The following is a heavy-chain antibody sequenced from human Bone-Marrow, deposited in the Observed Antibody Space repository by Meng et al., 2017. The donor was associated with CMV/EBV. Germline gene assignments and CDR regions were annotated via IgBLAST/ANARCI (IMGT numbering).Heavy chain of an antibody. CDR2: ISSSSSTI. J-gene: IGHJ6*02. CDR1: GFTFSSYS. CDR3: ARDTVVVPAANSGYYYYYGMDV. Sequence: GGSLRLSCAASGFTFSSYSMNWVRQAPGKGLEWVSYISSSSSTIYYADSVKGRFTISRDNAKNSLYLQMNSLRAEDTAVYYCARDTVVVPAANSGYYYYYGMDVWGQGTTVTVSS. D-gene: IGHD2-2*01. V-gene: IGHV3-48*04.